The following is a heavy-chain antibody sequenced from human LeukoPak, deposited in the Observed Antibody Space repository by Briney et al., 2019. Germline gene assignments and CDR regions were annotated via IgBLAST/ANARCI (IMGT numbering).Heavy chain of an antibody. J-gene: IGHJ5*02. CDR1: GFTFSGSA. D-gene: IGHD5-24*01. Sequence: GGSLRLSCAASGFTFSGSALHWVRQASGKGLEWVGRISSKANSYATTYAASVNGRFTISRDDSKNTAYLQMNSLKTEDTAVYYCTPYRDRNWFDPWGQGTLVTVPS. CDR2: ISSKANSYAT. V-gene: IGHV3-73*01. CDR3: TPYRDRNWFDP.